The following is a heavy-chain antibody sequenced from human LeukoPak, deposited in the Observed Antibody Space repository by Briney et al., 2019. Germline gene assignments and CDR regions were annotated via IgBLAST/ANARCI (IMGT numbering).Heavy chain of an antibody. Sequence: GASVKVSCKASGYTFTSYGISWVRQAPGQGLEWMGWISAYNGNTNYAQKLQGRVTMTTDTSTSTAYMELRSLRSDDTAVYYCARELYYYDSSGYSNWFDPRGQGTLVTVSS. D-gene: IGHD3-22*01. J-gene: IGHJ5*02. V-gene: IGHV1-18*01. CDR3: ARELYYYDSSGYSNWFDP. CDR2: ISAYNGNT. CDR1: GYTFTSYG.